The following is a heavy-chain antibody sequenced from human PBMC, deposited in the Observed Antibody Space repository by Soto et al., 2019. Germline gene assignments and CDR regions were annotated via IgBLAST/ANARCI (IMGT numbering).Heavy chain of an antibody. J-gene: IGHJ4*02. CDR2: ISGGGGTT. CDR1: GFTFSSYA. CDR3: AKDRIAARQIIFFDY. D-gene: IGHD6-6*01. Sequence: GGSLRLSCAASGFTFSSYAMSWVRQAPGKGLEWVSTISGGGGTTYYADSVKGRFTISRDNSKNTLYLQMNSLRGEDTAVYYCAKDRIAARQIIFFDYWGQGTLITVSS. V-gene: IGHV3-23*01.